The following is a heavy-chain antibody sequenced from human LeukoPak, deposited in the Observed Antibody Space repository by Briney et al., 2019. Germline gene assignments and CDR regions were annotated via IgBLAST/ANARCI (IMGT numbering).Heavy chain of an antibody. CDR1: GGSISSYY. D-gene: IGHD3-10*01. CDR2: IYHSGST. CDR3: AREVVLWFGESYYFDY. J-gene: IGHJ4*02. V-gene: IGHV4-59*12. Sequence: SETLSLTCTVSGGSISSYYWSWIRQPPGKGLEWIGYIYHSGSTYYNPSLKSRVTISVDRSKNQFSLKLSSVTAADTAVYYCAREVVLWFGESYYFDYWGQGTLVTVSS.